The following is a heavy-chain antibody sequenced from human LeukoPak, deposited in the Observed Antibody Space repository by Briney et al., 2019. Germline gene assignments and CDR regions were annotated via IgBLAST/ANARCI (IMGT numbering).Heavy chain of an antibody. CDR1: GYTFTSYG. CDR2: ISAYNGNT. D-gene: IGHD2-15*01. V-gene: IGHV1-18*01. CDR3: ARAHCSGGSCYEERGHYYYYGMDV. J-gene: IGHJ6*02. Sequence: ASVKVSCKASGYTFTSYGISWVRQAPGQGLEWMGWISAYNGNTNYAQKLQGRVTMTTDTSTSTAYMELRSLRSDDTVVYYCARAHCSGGSCYEERGHYYYYGMDVWGQGTTVTASS.